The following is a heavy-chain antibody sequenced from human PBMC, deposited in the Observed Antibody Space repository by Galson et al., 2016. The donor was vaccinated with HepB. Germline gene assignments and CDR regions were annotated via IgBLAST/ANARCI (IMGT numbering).Heavy chain of an antibody. CDR1: SDPVTNGTYY. Sequence: SETLSLTCTVSSDPVTNGTYYWSWVRQSPGKGLDWIGYIHDSGNTNYNPSIKSRVTISRDTSKNQFFLELTSVTAADTAVYYCARDEGFYNGMDVWGQGTTVTVAS. CDR2: IHDSGNT. J-gene: IGHJ6*02. V-gene: IGHV4-61*01. CDR3: ARDEGFYNGMDV. D-gene: IGHD2-2*02.